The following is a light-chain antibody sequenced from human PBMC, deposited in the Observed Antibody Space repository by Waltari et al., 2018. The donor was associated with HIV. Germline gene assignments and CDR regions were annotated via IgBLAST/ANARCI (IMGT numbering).Light chain of an antibody. J-gene: IGLJ2*01. V-gene: IGLV1-40*01. CDR1: SSTIGAGYD. Sequence: QSVLTQPPSVSGAPGQRVTISCTGSSSTIGAGYDVTWNQQLPGTAPKLLIYGNNNRPSGVPDRFSGSKSGTSASLAITGLRAADEADYYCQSYDSSLSGDVIFGGGTTLTVL. CDR3: QSYDSSLSGDVI. CDR2: GNN.